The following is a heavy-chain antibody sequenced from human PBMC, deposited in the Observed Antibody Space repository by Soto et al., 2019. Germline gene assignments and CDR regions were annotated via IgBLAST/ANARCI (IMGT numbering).Heavy chain of an antibody. Sequence: QVQLVESGGGVVQPGRSLRLSCAASGFTFSSYGMHWVRQAPGKGLEWVAVISYDGSNKYYADSVKGRFTISRDNSKNTLYLQMNSLRAEDTAVYYCVKDRGSGYYPADYWGQGTLVTVSS. J-gene: IGHJ4*02. V-gene: IGHV3-30*18. CDR2: ISYDGSNK. CDR1: GFTFSSYG. D-gene: IGHD3-22*01. CDR3: VKDRGSGYYPADY.